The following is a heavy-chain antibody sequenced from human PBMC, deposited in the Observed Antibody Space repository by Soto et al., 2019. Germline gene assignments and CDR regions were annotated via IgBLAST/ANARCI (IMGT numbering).Heavy chain of an antibody. D-gene: IGHD4-4*01. J-gene: IGHJ6*02. CDR2: ISSSSSTI. CDR1: GFTFSSYS. CDR3: AREVSRSYGMDV. V-gene: IGHV3-48*02. Sequence: PGGAPRLSCAASGFTFSSYSMNWVRQAPGKGLGWVSYISSSSSTIYYADSVKGRFTISRDNAKNSLYLQMNSLRDEDTAVYYCAREVSRSYGMDVWGQGTTVTVSS.